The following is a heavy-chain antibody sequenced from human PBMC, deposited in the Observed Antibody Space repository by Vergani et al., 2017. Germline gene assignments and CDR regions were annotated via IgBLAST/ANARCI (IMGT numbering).Heavy chain of an antibody. J-gene: IGHJ3*02. CDR1: GFTFSSYG. V-gene: IGHV3-30*03. CDR2: ISYDGSNK. Sequence: QVQLVESGGGVVQPGRSLRLSCAASGFTFSSYGMHWVRQAPGKGLEWVAVISYDGSNKYYADSVKGRFTISRDNSKNTLYLQMNSLRAEDTAVYYCARDRNTDTIKAGYAFDIWGQGTMVTVSS. D-gene: IGHD3-9*01. CDR3: ARDRNTDTIKAGYAFDI.